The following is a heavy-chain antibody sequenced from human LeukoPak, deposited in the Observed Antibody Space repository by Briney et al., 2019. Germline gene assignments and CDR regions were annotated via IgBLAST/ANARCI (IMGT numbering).Heavy chain of an antibody. CDR2: MNQDGTEI. J-gene: IGHJ4*02. Sequence: GGSLRLSCAASGFTFSSYWMTWVRQAPGKGLEWVANMNQDGTEIYHVDSVKDRFTIPRDNAKKSLYLQMNSLRAEDTAVYYCARSDSSSWYSLHDYWGQGTLVTVSS. CDR1: GFTFSSYW. D-gene: IGHD6-13*01. V-gene: IGHV3-7*01. CDR3: ARSDSSSWYSLHDY.